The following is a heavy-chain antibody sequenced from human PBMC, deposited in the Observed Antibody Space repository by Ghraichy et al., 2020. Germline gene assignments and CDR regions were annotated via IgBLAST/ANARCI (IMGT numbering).Heavy chain of an antibody. D-gene: IGHD2-15*01. CDR1: GGSFSGYY. J-gene: IGHJ4*02. CDR2: INHSGST. CDR3: ARAGYCSGGSCRLVDY. V-gene: IGHV4-34*01. Sequence: SETLSLTCAVYGGSFSGYYWSWIRQPPGKGLEWIGEINHSGSTNYNPSLKSRVTISVDTSKNQFSLKLSSVTAADTAVYYCARAGYCSGGSCRLVDYWGQGTLVTVSS.